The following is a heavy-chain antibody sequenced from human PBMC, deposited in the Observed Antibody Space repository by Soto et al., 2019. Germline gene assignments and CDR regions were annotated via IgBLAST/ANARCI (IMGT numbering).Heavy chain of an antibody. V-gene: IGHV3-23*01. Sequence: GSLRLSCAASGFTFSSYAMSWVRQAPGKGLEWVSSISGSGDNTYYADSVKGRFIISRENSMNTVYVQMNSLRAEDTAVYYCTRLAQISDYWGQGTLVTVSS. J-gene: IGHJ4*02. CDR1: GFTFSSYA. CDR2: ISGSGDNT. CDR3: TRLAQISDY. D-gene: IGHD6-19*01.